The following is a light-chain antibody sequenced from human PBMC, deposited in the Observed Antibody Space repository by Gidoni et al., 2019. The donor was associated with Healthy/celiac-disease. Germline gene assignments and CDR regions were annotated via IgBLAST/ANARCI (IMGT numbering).Light chain of an antibody. V-gene: IGKV1-39*01. CDR1: QSISSY. CDR2: AAS. Sequence: DIQLTQSPSSLSASVGDRVTITCRASQSISSYLNWYQQKPGKAPKLLIYAASSLQSGVPSRFSGSGSGTDFTLTISSLQPEDFETYYCQQSESTLMYTFGQGTKLEIK. J-gene: IGKJ2*01. CDR3: QQSESTLMYT.